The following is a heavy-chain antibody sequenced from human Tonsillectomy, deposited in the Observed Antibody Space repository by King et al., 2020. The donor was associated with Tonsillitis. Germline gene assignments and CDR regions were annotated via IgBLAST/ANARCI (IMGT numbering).Heavy chain of an antibody. D-gene: IGHD6-13*01. J-gene: IGHJ5*01. CDR1: GDSIRSGRHY. CDR3: AAGQPPMGLDS. Sequence: QLQESGPGLVEPSQTLSLTCSVSGDSIRSGRHYWSWVRQAAGKGLEWIGRMFPSGETNYNPSLKGRVTVSLDTPNNLFSLRVTSVTDADTAMYYCAAGQPPMGLDSGGQGTMVTVS. V-gene: IGHV4-61*02. CDR2: MFPSGET.